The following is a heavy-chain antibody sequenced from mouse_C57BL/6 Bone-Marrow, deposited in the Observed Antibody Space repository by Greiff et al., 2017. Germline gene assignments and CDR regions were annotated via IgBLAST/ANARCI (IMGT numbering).Heavy chain of an antibody. CDR2: IYPRGGNT. V-gene: IGHV1-81*01. J-gene: IGHJ2*01. CDR3: ARRYPDY. CDR1: GYTFTSYG. Sequence: QVQLQQSGAELARPGASVKLSCTASGYTFTSYGISWVKQRTGQGLEWIGEIYPRGGNTYYNEKLKGKATLTEDNSSSTAYMKLRSLTSEDSAVYFCARRYPDYWGQGTTLTVSS. D-gene: IGHD1-1*01.